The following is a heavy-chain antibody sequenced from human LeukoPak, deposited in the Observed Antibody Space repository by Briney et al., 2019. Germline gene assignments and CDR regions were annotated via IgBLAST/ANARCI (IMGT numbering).Heavy chain of an antibody. CDR1: GYIFTSFY. CDR2: INPNDAST. Sequence: ASVKVSCRASGYIFTSFYIHWVRQAPGQGLERMGIINPNDASTNYAQKFQGRVTMTRDTSTSTVYVELSSLRSEDTAVYYCARTAIAARYYFDYWGQGSLVTVSS. CDR3: ARTAIAARYYFDY. D-gene: IGHD6-6*01. V-gene: IGHV1-46*01. J-gene: IGHJ4*02.